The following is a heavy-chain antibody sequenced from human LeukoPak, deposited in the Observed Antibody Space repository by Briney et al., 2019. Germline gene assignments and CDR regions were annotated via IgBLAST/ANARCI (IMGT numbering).Heavy chain of an antibody. Sequence: SGPTLVNPTQTLTLTCTFSGFSLSTSGMCVSWIRQPPGKALEWLARIDWDDDKYYSTSLKTRLTISKDTAKNQVVLTMTNMDPVDTATYYCARLTMVRGVNGVYGMDVWGQGTTVTVSS. CDR3: ARLTMVRGVNGVYGMDV. J-gene: IGHJ6*02. D-gene: IGHD3-10*01. CDR2: IDWDDDK. CDR1: GFSLSTSGMC. V-gene: IGHV2-70*11.